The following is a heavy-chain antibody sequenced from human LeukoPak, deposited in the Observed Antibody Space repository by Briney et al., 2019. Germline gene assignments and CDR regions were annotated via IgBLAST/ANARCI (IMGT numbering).Heavy chain of an antibody. V-gene: IGHV5-51*01. J-gene: IGHJ4*02. CDR3: TRGSGWYNY. CDR2: IYPGDSDT. D-gene: IGHD6-13*01. CDR1: GYSFRSYW. Sequence: GESLRISCKGSGYSFRSYWIGWARQMPGKGLEWMGIIYPGDSDTRYSPSFQGQVSISADKSIDTAYLQWSSLKASDTAMYYCTRGSGWYNYWGQGTLVTVSS.